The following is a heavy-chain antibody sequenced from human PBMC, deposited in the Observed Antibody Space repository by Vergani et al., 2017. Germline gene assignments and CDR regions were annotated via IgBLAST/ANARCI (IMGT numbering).Heavy chain of an antibody. D-gene: IGHD4-17*01. CDR2: ISWNSGRI. CDR3: AKSSRANFYGDYDY. CDR1: GFTFDDYA. J-gene: IGHJ4*02. V-gene: IGHV3-9*01. Sequence: EVQLVESGGGLVQPGRSLRLSCAASGFTFDDYAMHWVRQAPGKGLEWVSGISWNSGRIGYADSVTGRFTISRDNAKNSLYLQMNSLRAEDTALYYCAKSSRANFYGDYDYWGQGTLVTVSS.